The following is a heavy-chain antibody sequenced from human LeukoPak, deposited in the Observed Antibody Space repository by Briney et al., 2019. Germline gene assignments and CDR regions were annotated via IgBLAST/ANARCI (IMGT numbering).Heavy chain of an antibody. CDR3: ARASSWYGRPFDY. D-gene: IGHD6-13*01. CDR1: GFTFSSSS. V-gene: IGHV3-21*01. CDR2: ISSSSSYI. J-gene: IGHJ4*02. Sequence: NTGGSLRLSCAASGFTFSSSSMNWVRQAPGKGLEWVSSISSSSSYIYYADSVKGRFTISRDNAKNSLYLQMNSLRAEDTAVYYCARASSWYGRPFDYWGQGTLVTVSS.